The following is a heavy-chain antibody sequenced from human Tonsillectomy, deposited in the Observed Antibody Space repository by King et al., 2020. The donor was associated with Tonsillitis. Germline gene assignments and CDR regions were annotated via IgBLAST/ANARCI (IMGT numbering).Heavy chain of an antibody. D-gene: IGHD6-25*01. CDR1: GFTFSSYG. CDR3: AKPPVQRGVGRYFYYYGMDV. J-gene: IGHJ6*02. CDR2: IRFDGSNE. Sequence: VQLVESAGGVVQPGESLRLSCAASGFTFSSYGMHWVRQAPGKGLEWVALIRFDGSNEYYADSVKGRFTISRDNFKNTLYLQMNSLRPEDTAVYYCAKPPVQRGVGRYFYYYGMDVWGQGTTVTVSS. V-gene: IGHV3-30*02.